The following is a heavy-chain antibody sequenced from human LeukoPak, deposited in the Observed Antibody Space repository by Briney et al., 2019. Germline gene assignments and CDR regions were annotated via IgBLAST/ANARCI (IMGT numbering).Heavy chain of an antibody. CDR1: GFTLSSFW. J-gene: IGHJ4*02. CDR3: ARDFGIAVADDYFDY. Sequence: GGSLRLSCAASGFTLSSFWMSWVRQAPGKGLEWVSYISSSGSTIYYADSVKGRFTISRDNAKNPLYLQMNSLRAEDTAVYYCARDFGIAVADDYFDYWGQGTLVTVSS. D-gene: IGHD6-19*01. V-gene: IGHV3-48*03. CDR2: ISSSGSTI.